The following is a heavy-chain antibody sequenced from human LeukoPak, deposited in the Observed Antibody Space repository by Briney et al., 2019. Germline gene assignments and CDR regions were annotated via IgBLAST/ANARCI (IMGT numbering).Heavy chain of an antibody. J-gene: IGHJ4*02. V-gene: IGHV4-4*07. Sequence: PSETLSLTCTVSSGSISSFSWNWIRQPAGKGLEWIGRIYASGSINYNPSLKSRVTMSVDTSENHFSLRMTSVTAADTAIYYCARDYYDSSGHYPFHYWGQGTLVTVSS. CDR1: SGSISSFS. CDR2: IYASGSI. CDR3: ARDYYDSSGHYPFHY. D-gene: IGHD3-22*01.